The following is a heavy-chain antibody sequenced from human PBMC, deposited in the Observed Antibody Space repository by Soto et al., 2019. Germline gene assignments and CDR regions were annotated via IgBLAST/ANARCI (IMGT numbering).Heavy chain of an antibody. CDR3: ARGPYSSSWYVDY. Sequence: SVKVSCKASGGTFSSYAISWVRQAPGQGLEWMGGIIPTLNTANYAQKFQGRVTITADESTSTAYMELSSLRSEDTAVYYCARGPYSSSWYVDYWGQGTPVTVSS. D-gene: IGHD6-13*01. CDR2: IIPTLNTA. CDR1: GGTFSSYA. J-gene: IGHJ4*02. V-gene: IGHV1-69*13.